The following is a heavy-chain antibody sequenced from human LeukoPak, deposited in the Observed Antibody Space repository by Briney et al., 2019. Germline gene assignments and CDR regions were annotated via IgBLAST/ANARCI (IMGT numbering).Heavy chain of an antibody. Sequence: GGSLRLSCAASGFTFSSYSMSWVRQAPGKGLEWVSAISSSGSNIYYADSVKGRFTISRDNAKNSLYLQMNSLRAEDTAVYYCARDASTATVTTPNAFDIWGQGTMVTVSS. J-gene: IGHJ3*02. D-gene: IGHD4-17*01. CDR2: ISSSGSNI. CDR3: ARDASTATVTTPNAFDI. V-gene: IGHV3-21*01. CDR1: GFTFSSYS.